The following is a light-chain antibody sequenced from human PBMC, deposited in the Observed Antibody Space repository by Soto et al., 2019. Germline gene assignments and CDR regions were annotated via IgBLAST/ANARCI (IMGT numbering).Light chain of an antibody. CDR2: GAS. V-gene: IGKV1-39*01. J-gene: IGKJ1*01. CDR1: QSISRY. CDR3: QHIYCTPRP. Sequence: DIQMTQSPSSLSASVGDRVTITCRASQSISRYFNWYQQKPGKAPKLLIYGASSLQSGVSSRFSGRGSGTDFTLTISSRQPEDCATFYCQHIYCTPRPFGHGTMVELK.